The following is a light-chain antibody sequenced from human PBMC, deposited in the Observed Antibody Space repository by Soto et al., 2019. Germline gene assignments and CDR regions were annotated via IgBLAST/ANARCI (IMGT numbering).Light chain of an antibody. CDR1: QAISKY. Sequence: DIQMTQSPSSQSAPLGDRVTITSQASQAISKYLHWYHQRPGKAPILVIYDASNLEAGAPSRFSGGGSGTSFTLTISSLQPEDIGTYFCQQYNNLPYTFGQGTKLDIK. CDR3: QQYNNLPYT. J-gene: IGKJ2*01. CDR2: DAS. V-gene: IGKV1-33*01.